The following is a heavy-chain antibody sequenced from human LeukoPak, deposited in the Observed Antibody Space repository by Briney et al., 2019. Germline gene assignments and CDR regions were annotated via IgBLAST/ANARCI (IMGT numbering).Heavy chain of an antibody. V-gene: IGHV1-8*03. CDR3: ARRVRDGYNNDAFVI. Sequence: ASVKVSCKASGYTFTSYDINWVRQATGQGLEWVGWMNPNSGSTGYAQKFRGRVTITRNTSISTAYMELSSLRSEDTAVYYCARRVRDGYNNDAFVIWGQGTMVTVSS. J-gene: IGHJ3*02. D-gene: IGHD5-24*01. CDR2: MNPNSGST. CDR1: GYTFTSYD.